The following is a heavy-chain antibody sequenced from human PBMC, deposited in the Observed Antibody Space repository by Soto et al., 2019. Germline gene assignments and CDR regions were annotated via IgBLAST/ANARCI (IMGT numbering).Heavy chain of an antibody. D-gene: IGHD2-2*01. CDR2: ISYDGSNK. V-gene: IGHV3-30*18. CDR1: GFTFSSYG. Sequence: GGSLRLSCAASGFTFSSYGMHWVRQAPGKGLEWVAVISYDGSNKYYADSVKGRFTISRDNSKNTLYLQMNSLRAEDTAVYYCAKDFGVVPFDYWGQGTLVTVSS. CDR3: AKDFGVVPFDY. J-gene: IGHJ4*02.